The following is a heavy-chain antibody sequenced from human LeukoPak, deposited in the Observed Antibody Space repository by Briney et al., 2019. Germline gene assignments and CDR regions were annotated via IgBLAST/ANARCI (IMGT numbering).Heavy chain of an antibody. Sequence: SETLCLTCTVSGGSISSGDYSWSWIRQPPGKGLEWIGYIYHSGSTYYNPSLKSRVTISVDRSKNQFSLKLSSVTAADTAVYYCARGYGMDVWGQGPTVTVSS. J-gene: IGHJ6*02. CDR2: IYHSGST. CDR1: GGSISSGDYS. CDR3: ARGYGMDV. V-gene: IGHV4-30-2*01.